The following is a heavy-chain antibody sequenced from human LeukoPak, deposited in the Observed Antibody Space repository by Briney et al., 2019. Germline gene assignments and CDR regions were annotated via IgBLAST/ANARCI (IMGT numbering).Heavy chain of an antibody. J-gene: IGHJ4*02. CDR1: GYTFTSYG. V-gene: IGHV1-18*01. CDR3: ARLYYYDSSGYFDY. D-gene: IGHD3-22*01. CDR2: ISAYNGNT. Sequence: EASVKVSCKASGYTFTSYGISWVRQAPGQGLEWMGWISAYNGNTNYAQKLQGRVTMTTDTSTSTAYMELRSLRSDDTAVYYCARLYYYDSSGYFDYWGQGTLVTVSS.